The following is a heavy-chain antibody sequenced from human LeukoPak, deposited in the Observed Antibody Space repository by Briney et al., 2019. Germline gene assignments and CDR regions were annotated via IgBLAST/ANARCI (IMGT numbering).Heavy chain of an antibody. J-gene: IGHJ4*02. CDR1: GFTFSSYW. CDR3: ARDRARYYFDY. CDR2: IKQDGSEK. Sequence: GGSLRLSCAALGFTFSSYWMSWVRQAPGKGLEWVANIKQDGSEKYYVDSVKGRFTISRDNAKNSLYLQMNSLRAEDTAVYYCARDRARYYFDYWGQGTLVTVTS. V-gene: IGHV3-7*03.